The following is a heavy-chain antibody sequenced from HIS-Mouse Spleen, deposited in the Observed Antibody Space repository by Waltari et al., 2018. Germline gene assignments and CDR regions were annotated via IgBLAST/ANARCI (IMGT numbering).Heavy chain of an antibody. CDR1: GFTFSSSG. D-gene: IGHD2-8*01. CDR3: AKGGLMVYAIGDY. CDR2: IWYDGSKK. V-gene: IGHV3-33*06. Sequence: QVQLVESGGVVVQPGRSLSLSWAASGFTFSSSGMHWVRQAPRKGLDWVAVIWYDGSKKYYADSVKGRFTISRDNSKNTLYLQMNSLRAEDTAVYYCAKGGLMVYAIGDYWGQGTLVTVSS. J-gene: IGHJ4*02.